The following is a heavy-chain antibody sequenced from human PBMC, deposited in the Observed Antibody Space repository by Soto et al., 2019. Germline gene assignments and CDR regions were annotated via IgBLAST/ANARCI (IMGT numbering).Heavy chain of an antibody. Sequence: GGSLRLACAASGVSCSNYGMSCVRQAPGKGLEWVSSICGIGVNTFYGDSVKGRFTISRDNSKNTLFLQMNGLRAEDTAVYYCAKILTDGGIDYWGQGTLVTVSS. CDR3: AKILTDGGIDY. V-gene: IGHV3-23*01. CDR1: GVSCSNYG. D-gene: IGHD2-15*01. J-gene: IGHJ4*02. CDR2: ICGIGVNT.